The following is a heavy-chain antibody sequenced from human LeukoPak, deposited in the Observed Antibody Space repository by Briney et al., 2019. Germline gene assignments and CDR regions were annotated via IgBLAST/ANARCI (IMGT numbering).Heavy chain of an antibody. Sequence: SETLSLTCTVSGGSISSSRYYWGWIRQPPGKGLEWIGSMYYSGSTYYNPSLKSRVTIFVETSKNQFYLTLSSVTAADTAVYYCALELRRGLGSGNFVYWGQGTLVTVSS. V-gene: IGHV4-39*01. CDR3: ALELRRGLGSGNFVY. D-gene: IGHD1-7*01. CDR1: GGSISSSRYY. CDR2: MYYSGST. J-gene: IGHJ4*02.